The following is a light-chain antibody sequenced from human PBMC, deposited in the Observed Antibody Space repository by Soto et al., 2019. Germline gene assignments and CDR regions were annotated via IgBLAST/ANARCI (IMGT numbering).Light chain of an antibody. CDR1: SSDVGGYKY. V-gene: IGLV2-14*01. CDR3: SSYTSISLVV. CDR2: EVT. Sequence: QSVLTQPASVSGSPGQSITISCTGTSSDVGGYKYVSWYQQHPGKVPKLIIYEVTNRPSGVSDRFSGSKSGNTASLTISGLQAEDEADYYCSSYTSISLVVFGGGTKVTVL. J-gene: IGLJ2*01.